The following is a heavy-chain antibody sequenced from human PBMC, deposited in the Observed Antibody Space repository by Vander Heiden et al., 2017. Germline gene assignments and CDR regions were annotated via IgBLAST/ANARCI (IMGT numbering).Heavy chain of an antibody. CDR1: GFTFSSFW. CDR2: MNQDGSEK. V-gene: IGHV3-7*01. Sequence: EVQLVESGGGLVQPGGSLRLSCAASGFTFSSFWMSWVRQAPGKGLEWVANMNQDGSEKYYGDSVKGRFTISRDNAKNSLYLQMNTLSVEDTAVYYCAPSRGGDYRLDDFNNWGQGTLVTVSS. D-gene: IGHD3-10*01. J-gene: IGHJ4*02. CDR3: APSRGGDYRLDDFNN.